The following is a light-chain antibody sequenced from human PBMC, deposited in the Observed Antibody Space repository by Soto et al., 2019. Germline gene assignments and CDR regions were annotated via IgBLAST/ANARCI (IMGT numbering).Light chain of an antibody. CDR1: SGSVSTSYY. Sequence: QAVVTQEPSFSVSPGGTVTLTCGLSSGSVSTSYYPTWIQQTPGHTPRTLIHSTNTRSSGVPDRFSGSILGNKAALTITGAQADDESDYYCVLYMGSGISRFGGGTKLTVL. CDR2: STN. J-gene: IGLJ2*01. V-gene: IGLV8-61*01. CDR3: VLYMGSGISR.